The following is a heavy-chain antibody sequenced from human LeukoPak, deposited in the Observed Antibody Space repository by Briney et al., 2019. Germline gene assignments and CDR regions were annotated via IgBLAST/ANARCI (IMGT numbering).Heavy chain of an antibody. CDR2: IYYSGST. D-gene: IGHD2-15*01. CDR3: AGVRIVVQRRDWFDP. CDR1: GGSISSGDYY. V-gene: IGHV4-30-4*01. Sequence: SQTLSLTCTVSGGSISSGDYYWSWIRQPPGKGLEWIGYIYYSGSTYYNPSLKSRVTISVDTSKNQFSLKLSSVTAADTAVYYCAGVRIVVQRRDWFDPWGQGTLVTVSS. J-gene: IGHJ5*02.